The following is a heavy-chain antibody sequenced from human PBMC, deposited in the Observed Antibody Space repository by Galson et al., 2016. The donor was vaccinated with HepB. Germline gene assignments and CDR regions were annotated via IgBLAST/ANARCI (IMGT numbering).Heavy chain of an antibody. Sequence: SLRLSCAASGFSFSTYAMYWVRQAPGKGLQWVSLISSDETNTYYTDSVRGRFTISRDNSKNTLSLQINSLTVADTGIYFCAKDYCSVTDCHMFVSWGQGTLVTVSS. D-gene: IGHD2-2*02. CDR2: ISSDETNT. CDR3: AKDYCSVTDCHMFVS. CDR1: GFSFSTYA. J-gene: IGHJ4*02. V-gene: IGHV3-30*18.